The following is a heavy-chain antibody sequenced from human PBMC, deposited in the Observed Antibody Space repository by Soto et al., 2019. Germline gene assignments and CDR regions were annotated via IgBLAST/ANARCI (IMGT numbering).Heavy chain of an antibody. Sequence: QVQLQQWGAGLLKPSETLSLTCAVYGGSFSGYYWSWIRQPPGKGLEWSGEINHSGSTNYNPSLKRRVTISVDTSKNQFSLKLSSVTAADTAVYYCARCNASLTLVGYYFDYWGQGTLVTVSS. CDR1: GGSFSGYY. D-gene: IGHD3-9*01. CDR3: ARCNASLTLVGYYFDY. V-gene: IGHV4-34*01. CDR2: INHSGST. J-gene: IGHJ4*02.